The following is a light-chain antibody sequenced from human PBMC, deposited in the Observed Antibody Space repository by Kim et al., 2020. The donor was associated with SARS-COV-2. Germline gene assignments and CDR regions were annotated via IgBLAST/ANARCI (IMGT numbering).Light chain of an antibody. J-gene: IGKJ2*01. V-gene: IGKV3-15*01. CDR1: QSVTKT. CDR2: GAS. Sequence: ETVMTQSPATLSVSPGESATLSCRASQSVTKTLAWYQQKPGQAPRVLLFGASTRATGVPARFSGSGSGTEFTLTMSNVQSEDFAVYYCQQYDNWPYTFGQGTKLEI. CDR3: QQYDNWPYT.